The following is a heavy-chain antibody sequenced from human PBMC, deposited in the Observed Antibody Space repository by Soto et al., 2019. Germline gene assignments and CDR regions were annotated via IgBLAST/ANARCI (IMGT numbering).Heavy chain of an antibody. CDR1: GYSVSSSDYY. CDR3: APLSVSLSGPYGIHV. J-gene: IGHJ6*02. CDR2: MLYSGLT. D-gene: IGHD2-15*01. Sequence: SETLSLTCSVSGYSVSSSDYYWAWIRPPPGKGLEWIGSMLYSGLTYYNPSLKSRVTLSVDTSKNQFSVRLNSVTASDTAVYYCAPLSVSLSGPYGIHVWGQGTTVTVSS. V-gene: IGHV4-39*01.